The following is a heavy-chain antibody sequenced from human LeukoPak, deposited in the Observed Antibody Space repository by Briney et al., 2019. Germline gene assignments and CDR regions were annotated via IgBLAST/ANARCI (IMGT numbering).Heavy chain of an antibody. V-gene: IGHV3-30*18. CDR3: AKEFNRGLPDY. CDR2: ISYDGSND. CDR1: GFTCSTFG. D-gene: IGHD2-21*01. Sequence: GGSLRLSCAASGFTCSTFGMHWVRQAPGNGLELVAVISYDGSNDYYADSVKGRFTISRDNSKNTLYLQMSSLRAEETAVYYCAKEFNRGLPDYWGQGTLVTVPS. J-gene: IGHJ4*02.